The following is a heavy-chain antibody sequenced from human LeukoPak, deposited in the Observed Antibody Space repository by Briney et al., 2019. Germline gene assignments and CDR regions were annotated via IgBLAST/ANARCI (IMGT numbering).Heavy chain of an antibody. CDR2: IYWDDDK. Sequence: SGPTLVNPTQTLTLTCTFSRFSLSTSGVGVGWIRQPPGTALEWLALIYWDDDKRYSPSLKSRLTITKDTSKNQVVLTMTNMDPVDTATYYCALSRNTFGGVIADFDYWGQGTLVTVSS. CDR1: RFSLSTSGVG. J-gene: IGHJ4*02. D-gene: IGHD3-16*02. CDR3: ALSRNTFGGVIADFDY. V-gene: IGHV2-5*02.